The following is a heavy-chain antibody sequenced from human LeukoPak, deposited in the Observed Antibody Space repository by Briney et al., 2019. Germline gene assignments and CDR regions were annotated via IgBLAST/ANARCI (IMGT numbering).Heavy chain of an antibody. D-gene: IGHD5-12*01. J-gene: IGHJ6*02. V-gene: IGHV3-66*01. CDR2: IYSGGTT. CDR1: GFTVSSNY. CDR3: ARDRSHIDYDWKYGVDV. Sequence: LTGGSLRLSCAASGFTVSSNYVSWVHQAPGKGLEWVSVIYSGGTTYYADSVKGRFTISRDNSKNTLYLQMNSLRADDTAVYYCARDRSHIDYDWKYGVDVWGQGTTVTVSS.